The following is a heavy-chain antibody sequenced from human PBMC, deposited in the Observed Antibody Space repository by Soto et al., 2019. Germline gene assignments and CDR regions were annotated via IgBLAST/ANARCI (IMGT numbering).Heavy chain of an antibody. CDR1: GFTFDDYT. Sequence: DVQLVESGGVVVQPGGSLRLSCAASGFTFDDYTMHWVRQAPGKGLEWVSLISWDGGSTYYADSVKGRFTISRDNSKNSLYLQMNSLRTEDTALYYCAKDSGMEWLAPNTYYYYGMDVWGQGTTVTVAS. J-gene: IGHJ6*02. CDR3: AKDSGMEWLAPNTYYYYGMDV. D-gene: IGHD6-19*01. CDR2: ISWDGGST. V-gene: IGHV3-43*01.